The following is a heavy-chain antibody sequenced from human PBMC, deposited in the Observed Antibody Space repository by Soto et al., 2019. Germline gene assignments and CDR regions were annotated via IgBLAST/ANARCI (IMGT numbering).Heavy chain of an antibody. Sequence: QVQLVQSGAEVKKPGASVKVSCKASGYTFTSYGISWVRQAPGQGLEWMGGIIPIFGTANYAQKFQGRVTITADESTSTAYMELSSLRSEDTAVYYCARSFVGYDSSGYYSIGAFDIWGQGTMVTVSS. J-gene: IGHJ3*02. CDR2: IIPIFGTA. D-gene: IGHD3-22*01. V-gene: IGHV1-69*13. CDR3: ARSFVGYDSSGYYSIGAFDI. CDR1: GYTFTSYG.